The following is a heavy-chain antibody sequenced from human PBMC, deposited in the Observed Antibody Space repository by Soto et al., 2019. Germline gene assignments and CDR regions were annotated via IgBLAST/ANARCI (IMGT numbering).Heavy chain of an antibody. CDR3: VTTRDGTTFFPH. Sequence: GESLKISCQGSGYTFNGFWIGWVRQLTGEGLEWMGLMFPWTSDTRYSPSFQGHVSISVDRSTGTGYLQWNSLKASDTAMYYCVTTRDGTTFFPHWGQGTPVTVSS. J-gene: IGHJ4*02. CDR2: MFPWTSDT. CDR1: GYTFNGFW. V-gene: IGHV5-51*01. D-gene: IGHD1-7*01.